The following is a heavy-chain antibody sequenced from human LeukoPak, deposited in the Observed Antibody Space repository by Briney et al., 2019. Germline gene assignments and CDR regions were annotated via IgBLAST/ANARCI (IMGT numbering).Heavy chain of an antibody. CDR2: ISSSGSTK. V-gene: IGHV3-48*03. J-gene: IGHJ1*01. Sequence: PGGSLRLSCAASGLTFSSYEMNWVRQAPGKGLERVSYISSSGSTKYYADSVKGRFSSYRDNAKKSLYLQMSSLRSEDTAVYYCAREAPGYCDPIWGQGTLVTVSS. D-gene: IGHD2-15*01. CDR1: GLTFSSYE. CDR3: AREAPGYCDPI.